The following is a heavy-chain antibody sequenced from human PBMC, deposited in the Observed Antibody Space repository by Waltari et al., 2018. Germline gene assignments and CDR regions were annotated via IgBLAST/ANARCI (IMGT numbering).Heavy chain of an antibody. D-gene: IGHD3-9*01. V-gene: IGHV1-2*02. CDR1: GYTLTGYY. Sequence: QVQLVQSGAEVKKPGASVKVSCKASGYTLTGYYMHWVRQATGQGLEWMGWINPNSGGTNVARKVKRRVTMTRDTSISTAYMELSRLRSDDTAVYYCARDRPYYDILTGYYTDAFDIWGQGTMVTVSS. CDR3: ARDRPYYDILTGYYTDAFDI. CDR2: INPNSGGT. J-gene: IGHJ3*02.